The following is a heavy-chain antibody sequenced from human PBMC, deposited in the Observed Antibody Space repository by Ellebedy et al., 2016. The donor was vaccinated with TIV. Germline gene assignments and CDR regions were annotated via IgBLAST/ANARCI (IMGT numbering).Heavy chain of an antibody. D-gene: IGHD5-18*01. CDR1: GFTFSSYT. V-gene: IGHV3-21*01. Sequence: PGGSLRLSCAASGFTFSSYTMNWVRQAPGKGLEWVSSISSSGYYTDYADSVKGRFTISRDNAKTSLYLQMNSLRAEDTAVYYCASVDTANYFDYWGRGTLVTVSS. CDR3: ASVDTANYFDY. CDR2: ISSSGYYT. J-gene: IGHJ4*02.